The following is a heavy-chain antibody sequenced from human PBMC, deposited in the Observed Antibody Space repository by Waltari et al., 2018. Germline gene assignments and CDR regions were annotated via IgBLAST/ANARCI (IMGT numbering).Heavy chain of an antibody. CDR2: IKPDGTEE. CDR1: GFTFSSYW. D-gene: IGHD1-20*01. J-gene: IGHJ4*02. CDR3: ARDDGIRTVDY. V-gene: IGHV3-7*01. Sequence: QLVESGGGLVQPGGSLRLSCVVSGFTFSSYWMSWVRQTPRKGLEWVANIKPDGTEEYYVDYVKGRFTISRDNAKNSLYLQMNSLRAEDTAVYYCARDDGIRTVDYWGQGTLVTVSS.